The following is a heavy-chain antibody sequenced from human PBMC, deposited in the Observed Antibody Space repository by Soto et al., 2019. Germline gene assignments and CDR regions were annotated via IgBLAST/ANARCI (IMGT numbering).Heavy chain of an antibody. CDR2: LYYSGST. CDR3: ARDMGLLWFGEFYYYGMDV. V-gene: IGHV4-59*01. D-gene: IGHD3-10*01. CDR1: GGSISTYY. Sequence: PSETLSLTLSASGGSISTYYWSWIRQPPGKGLEWIWYLYYSGSTNYNPSVKSRVARSVDTSKNQFSLKLSSVTDADTAVYYCARDMGLLWFGEFYYYGMDVWGQGTTVT. J-gene: IGHJ6*02.